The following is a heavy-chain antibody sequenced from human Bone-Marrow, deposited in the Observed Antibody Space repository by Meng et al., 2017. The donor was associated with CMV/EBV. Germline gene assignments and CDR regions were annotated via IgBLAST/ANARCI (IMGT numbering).Heavy chain of an antibody. D-gene: IGHD6-6*01. J-gene: IGHJ6*02. CDR1: GFTFSSYW. CDR2: IKQDGSEK. V-gene: IGHV3-7*03. Sequence: GGSLRLSCAASGFTFSSYWMSWVRQAPGKGLEWVANIKQDGSEKYYVDSVKGRFTISRDNAKNSLYLQMNSLRAEDTAVYYCARGSDYYYYGMDVWGQGTTVTVSS. CDR3: ARGSDYYYYGMDV.